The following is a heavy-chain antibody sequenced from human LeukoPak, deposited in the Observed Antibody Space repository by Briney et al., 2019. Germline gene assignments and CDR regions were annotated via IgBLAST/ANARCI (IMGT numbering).Heavy chain of an antibody. Sequence: TGGSLRLSCAASGFTFSSYGMHWVRQAPGKGLEWVAFIRYDGSNKYYADSVKGRFTISRDNSKNTLYLQMNSLRAEDTAVYYCAKQGGSFIPGIAVAGPIDYWGQGTLVTVSS. V-gene: IGHV3-30*02. D-gene: IGHD6-19*01. CDR3: AKQGGSFIPGIAVAGPIDY. J-gene: IGHJ4*02. CDR2: IRYDGSNK. CDR1: GFTFSSYG.